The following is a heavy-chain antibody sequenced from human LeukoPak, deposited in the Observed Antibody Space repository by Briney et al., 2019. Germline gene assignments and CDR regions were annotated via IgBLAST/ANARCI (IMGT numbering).Heavy chain of an antibody. V-gene: IGHV1-18*04. CDR1: GYTFAAYG. D-gene: IGHD1-26*01. J-gene: IGHJ5*02. Sequence: GASVKVSFQASGYTFAAYGISWVRQAPGQGLEWMGSISVYNGYTNYAQKYQDRVTLTTDESTSTAYMEPRSLRSDDTAVYYCARRVGAPYTWFDPWGRGTLVTVSS. CDR2: ISVYNGYT. CDR3: ARRVGAPYTWFDP.